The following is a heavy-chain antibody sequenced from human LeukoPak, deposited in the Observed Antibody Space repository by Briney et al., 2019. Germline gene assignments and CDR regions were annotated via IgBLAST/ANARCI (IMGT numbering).Heavy chain of an antibody. V-gene: IGHV3-23*01. CDR1: GFTFSNHG. CDR2: ISPSGDIT. Sequence: GGSLRLSCAASGFTFSNHGMNWVRQAPGKGLEWVSGISPSGDITYYADSVKGRFTISRDNSKNTLYLQMNSLRAEDTAVYYCANVRYKYGKDYWGQGTLVTVSS. J-gene: IGHJ4*02. D-gene: IGHD5-18*01. CDR3: ANVRYKYGKDY.